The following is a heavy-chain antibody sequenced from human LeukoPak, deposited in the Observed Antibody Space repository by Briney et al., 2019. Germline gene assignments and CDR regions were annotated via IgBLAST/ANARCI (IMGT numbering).Heavy chain of an antibody. J-gene: IGHJ4*02. CDR2: IKEDGSEE. CDR1: GFTFSIYW. V-gene: IGHV3-7*01. D-gene: IGHD6-6*01. CDR3: ARVRPGHYFDY. Sequence: GGSLRLSYTASGFTFSIYWMSWVRQAPGKGLEWVASIKEDGSEEHYVDSVKGRFTISRDNARNSVHVQMNSLRAEDTAVYFCARVRPGHYFDYWGQGALVTVSS.